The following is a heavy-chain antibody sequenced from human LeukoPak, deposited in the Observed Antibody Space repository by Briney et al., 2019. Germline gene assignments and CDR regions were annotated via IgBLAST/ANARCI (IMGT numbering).Heavy chain of an antibody. D-gene: IGHD2-2*01. CDR2: IYYSGSS. V-gene: IGHV4-59*01. J-gene: IGHJ6*03. Sequence: PSETLSLTCTVSGGSISGYHWSWIRQPPGKGLEGLRYIYYSGSSNYNPSLKSRVTISVDTSKNQFSLKLSSVTAADTAVYYCARVPRSYYYYYYMDVWGKGTTVTVSS. CDR1: GGSISGYH. CDR3: ARVPRSYYYYYYMDV.